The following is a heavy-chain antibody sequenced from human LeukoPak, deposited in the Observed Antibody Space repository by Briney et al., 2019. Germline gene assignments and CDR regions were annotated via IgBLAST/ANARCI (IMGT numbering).Heavy chain of an antibody. CDR1: GFTFSTYP. D-gene: IGHD4-23*01. J-gene: IGHJ4*02. CDR2: ISGSGGNT. V-gene: IGHV3-23*01. CDR3: AKGQVASGNTLRFDS. Sequence: PGGSLRLSCAVSGFTFSTYPRSWVRQAPGKGLEWVSSISGSGGNTYYADSVKGRFTISRDNSKNTLYMQMNSLRAEDTAVYYCAKGQVASGNTLRFDSWGQGTLVTVSS.